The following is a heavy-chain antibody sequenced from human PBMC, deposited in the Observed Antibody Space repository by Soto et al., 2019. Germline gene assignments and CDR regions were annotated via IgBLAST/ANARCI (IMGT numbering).Heavy chain of an antibody. CDR1: GGSLRSDSYY. V-gene: IGHV4-61*01. D-gene: IGHD3-3*01. Sequence: XTLSLPCTVSGGSLRSDSYYWNWIRQPPGKGLEWIWYIYYSGRTNYNPSLKSRVTISVDMSKNEFSLKLRSFTAADTAVYYCARDERAEATVFSSVGNWYDSWGQGTLGTVS. J-gene: IGHJ5*01. CDR2: IYYSGRT. CDR3: ARDERAEATVFSSVGNWYDS.